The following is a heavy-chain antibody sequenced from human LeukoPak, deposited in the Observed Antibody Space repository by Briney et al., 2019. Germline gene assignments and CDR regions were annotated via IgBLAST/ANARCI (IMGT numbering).Heavy chain of an antibody. CDR2: ISWNSGSI. D-gene: IGHD3-9*01. J-gene: IGHJ4*02. V-gene: IGHV3-9*01. CDR3: AKVTGSEGY. CDR1: GFTFDDYA. Sequence: QTGGSLRLSCAASGFTFDDYAMHWVRHAPGKGLEWVSGISWNSGSIGYADSVKGRFTISRDNAKNSLYLQMNSLRAEDTALYYCAKVTGSEGYWGQGTLVTVSS.